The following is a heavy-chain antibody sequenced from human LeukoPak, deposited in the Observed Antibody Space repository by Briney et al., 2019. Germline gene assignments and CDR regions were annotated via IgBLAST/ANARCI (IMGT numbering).Heavy chain of an antibody. CDR2: IDEDASTT. J-gene: IGHJ4*02. CDR1: GFPSSSRW. CDR3: ASETYYNSGGYHDY. Sequence: GGSLRLSCAASGFPSSSRWMHWVRQAPGKGLVWVAQIDEDASTTNYADSVTGRFTISRDNAKNILYLQMNGLRADDTAVYFCASETYYNSGGYHDYWGQGTLVTVSS. V-gene: IGHV3-74*01. D-gene: IGHD3-22*01.